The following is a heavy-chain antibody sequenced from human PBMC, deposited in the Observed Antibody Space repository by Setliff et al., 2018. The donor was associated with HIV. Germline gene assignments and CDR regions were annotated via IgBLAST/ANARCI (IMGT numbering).Heavy chain of an antibody. CDR3: ARGPQYNFWGGYLGL. Sequence: GGSLRLSCAASGLTFSNYWMHWVRQAPGKGLEWVSRIDSDRSDTNYADSVRGRFTISRDNAKNTVYLQLTSLRAEDTAVYYCARGPQYNFWGGYLGLWGQGTLVTVSS. J-gene: IGHJ4*02. CDR1: GLTFSNYW. CDR2: IDSDRSDT. D-gene: IGHD3-3*01. V-gene: IGHV3-74*01.